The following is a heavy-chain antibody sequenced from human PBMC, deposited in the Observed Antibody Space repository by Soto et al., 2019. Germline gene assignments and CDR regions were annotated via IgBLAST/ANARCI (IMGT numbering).Heavy chain of an antibody. Sequence: SETLSLTCTISGGSISSGGYYWSWIRQHPGKGLEWIGYIYYSGSTYSNPSLKSRVIVSVDTSQNQFSLKLSSVTAADTAVYYCARNSPRYFFDYWGRGTLVTSPQ. CDR2: IYYSGST. CDR3: ARNSPRYFFDY. CDR1: GGSISSGGYY. V-gene: IGHV4-31*03. D-gene: IGHD1-26*01. J-gene: IGHJ4*02.